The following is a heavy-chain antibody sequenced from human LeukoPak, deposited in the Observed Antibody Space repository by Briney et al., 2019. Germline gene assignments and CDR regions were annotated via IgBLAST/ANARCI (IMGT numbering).Heavy chain of an antibody. CDR2: IHYTGRT. V-gene: IGHV4-59*01. J-gene: IGHJ4*02. Sequence: SSETLSLTCTVSRGSISGYYWTWIRQPPGKGLECIAYIHYTGRTNYNPSLKSRVTISVDTSNNHCSLKLNSVTAADTAVYYCARILDSGLADFWGQGALVTVSS. D-gene: IGHD3-22*01. CDR3: ARILDSGLADF. CDR1: RGSISGYY.